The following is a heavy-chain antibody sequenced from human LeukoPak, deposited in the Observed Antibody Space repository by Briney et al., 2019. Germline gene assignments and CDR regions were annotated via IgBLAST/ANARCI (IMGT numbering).Heavy chain of an antibody. D-gene: IGHD3-22*01. Sequence: SETLSLTCAVYGGSFSGYYWSWIRQPPGKGLEWIGEINHSGSTNYNPSLKSRVTISVDTSKNQFSLKLSSVTAADTAVYYCARRLKITMIVKGAFDIWGQGTMVTVSS. CDR3: ARRLKITMIVKGAFDI. CDR1: GGSFSGYY. J-gene: IGHJ3*02. CDR2: INHSGST. V-gene: IGHV4-34*01.